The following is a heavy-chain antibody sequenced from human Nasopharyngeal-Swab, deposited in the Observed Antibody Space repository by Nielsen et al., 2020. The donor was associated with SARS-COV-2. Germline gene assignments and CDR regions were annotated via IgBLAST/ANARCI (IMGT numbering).Heavy chain of an antibody. CDR3: ARQGCSGGSCYFRPAQLFDP. CDR1: GGSISSNNYY. V-gene: IGHV4-39*01. D-gene: IGHD2-15*01. J-gene: IGHJ5*02. Sequence: SETLSLTCTVSGGSISSNNYYWGWIRQPPGEGLEWIGSIYYSGSAYYNPSLKSRVTISVDTSKNQFSLKLSSVTAADTAVYYCARQGCSGGSCYFRPAQLFDPWGQGTLVTVSS. CDR2: IYYSGSA.